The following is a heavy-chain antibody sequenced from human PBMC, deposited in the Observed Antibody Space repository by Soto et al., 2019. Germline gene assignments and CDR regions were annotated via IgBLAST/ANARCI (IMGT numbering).Heavy chain of an antibody. CDR2: IFPLTDIP. V-gene: IGHV1-69*02. J-gene: IGHJ4*02. D-gene: IGHD4-4*01. CDR1: GGTFRNYP. CDR3: ARSTVVVLNSVDS. Sequence: QVQLAQSGTEVKKPGSSVKVSCKASGGTFRNYPINWVRQAPGPGLEWMGSIFPLTDIPDYAQKFQARLTISADKSTSTAYREVSGLTSDDTAMYFCARSTVVVLNSVDSWGQGTLVTVSS.